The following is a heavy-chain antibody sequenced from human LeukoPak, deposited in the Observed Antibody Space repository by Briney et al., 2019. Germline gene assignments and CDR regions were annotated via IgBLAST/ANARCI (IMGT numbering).Heavy chain of an antibody. J-gene: IGHJ6*02. CDR1: GYTFTSYY. CDR3: ARGGAIWLGESDYYYGMDV. D-gene: IGHD3-10*01. CDR2: IDPSGGST. Sequence: GASVKVSCKASGYTFTSYYMHWVRQAPGQGLEWMGIIDPSGGSTSYAQKFQGRVTMTRDTSTSTVYMELSSLRSEDTAVYYCARGGAIWLGESDYYYGMDVWGQGTTVTVSS. V-gene: IGHV1-46*01.